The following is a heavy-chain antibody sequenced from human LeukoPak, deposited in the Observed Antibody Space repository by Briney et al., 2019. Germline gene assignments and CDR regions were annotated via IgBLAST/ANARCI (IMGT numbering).Heavy chain of an antibody. J-gene: IGHJ6*03. CDR2: ISAYNGNT. D-gene: IGHD3-3*01. CDR1: GYTFTSYG. CDR3: ARDVGIFGVVIIKGYYYYYMDV. V-gene: IGHV1-18*01. Sequence: ASVKVSCKASGYTFTSYGISWVRQAPGQGLEWMGWISAYNGNTNYAQKLQGRVTMTTDTSTSTAYMELGSLRSDDTAVYYCARDVGIFGVVIIKGYYYYYMDVWGKGTTVTVSS.